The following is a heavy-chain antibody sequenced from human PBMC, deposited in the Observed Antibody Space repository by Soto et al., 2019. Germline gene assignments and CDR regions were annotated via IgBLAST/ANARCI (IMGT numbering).Heavy chain of an antibody. CDR2: IYPGDSDT. V-gene: IGHV5-51*01. CDR1: GYSFTSYW. Sequence: GESLKISCKGSGYSFTSYWIGWVRQMPGKGLEWMGIIYPGDSDTRYSPSFQGQVTISADKSISTAYLQWSSLKASDTAMYYCARVPGRARYYYYYMDVWGKGTTVTVSS. J-gene: IGHJ6*03. D-gene: IGHD1-26*01. CDR3: ARVPGRARYYYYYMDV.